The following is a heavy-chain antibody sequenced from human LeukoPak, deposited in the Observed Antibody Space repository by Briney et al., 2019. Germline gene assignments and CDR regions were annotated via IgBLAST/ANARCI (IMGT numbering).Heavy chain of an antibody. CDR3: ARGLYDSSGD. V-gene: IGHV3-30-3*01. CDR2: ISYDGSNK. D-gene: IGHD3-22*01. CDR1: GFTFSSYA. Sequence: PGRSLRLSCAASGFTFSSYATHWVRQAPGKRLEWVAVISYDGSNKYYADSVKGRFTISRDNSKNTLYLQMNSLRAEDTAVYYCARGLYDSSGDWGQGTLVTVSS. J-gene: IGHJ4*02.